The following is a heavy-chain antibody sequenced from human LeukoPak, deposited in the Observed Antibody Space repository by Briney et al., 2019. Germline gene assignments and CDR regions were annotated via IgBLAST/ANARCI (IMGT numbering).Heavy chain of an antibody. V-gene: IGHV4-59*01. CDR1: GGSISTYY. J-gene: IGHJ4*02. Sequence: SETLSLTCTVSGGSISTYYWNWIRQPPGKGLEWIGYVYYSGSTNYNPSLKSRVTISVDTSKNQFSLNLTSVTAADTAVYYCARGGIRQTFDNWGQGTLVTVSS. D-gene: IGHD3-3*02. CDR3: ARGGIRQTFDN. CDR2: VYYSGST.